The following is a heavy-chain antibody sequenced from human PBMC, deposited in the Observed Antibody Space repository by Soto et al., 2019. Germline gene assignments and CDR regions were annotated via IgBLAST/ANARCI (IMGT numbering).Heavy chain of an antibody. V-gene: IGHV1-46*01. J-gene: IGHJ4*02. CDR3: ARGGHVVVVTAALDY. CDR1: GDTFTDYY. Sequence: QVQLMQSGAEVKKPGASVKVSCKASGDTFTDYYIHWVRQAPGQGLEWMGTVNPSGGHTTYAQHFLGRVTXPWXXSXSTLYMELTSLTSDDTAVYYCARGGHVVVVTAALDYWGQGTLVTVSS. D-gene: IGHD2-21*02. CDR2: VNPSGGHT.